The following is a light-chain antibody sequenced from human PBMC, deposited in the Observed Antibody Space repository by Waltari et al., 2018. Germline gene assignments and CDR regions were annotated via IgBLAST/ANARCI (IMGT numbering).Light chain of an antibody. V-gene: IGKV3-20*01. CDR1: QSVSRA. CDR2: GAS. Sequence: EIVLTQSPGTLSLSLGERATVPCRASQSVSRALAWYPQKPGQAPRLLIYGASTRATGIPDRFSGSGSGTDFSLTISRLEPDDFAVYYCQHYLRLPVTFGQGTTVEI. CDR3: QHYLRLPVT. J-gene: IGKJ1*01.